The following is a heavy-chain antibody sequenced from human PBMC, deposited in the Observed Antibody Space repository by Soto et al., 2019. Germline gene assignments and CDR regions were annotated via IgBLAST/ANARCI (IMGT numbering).Heavy chain of an antibody. Sequence: EVQLVESGGGLVQPGGSLKLSCAASGFTFSGSAMHWVRQASGKGLEWVGRIRSKANSYATAYAASVKGRFTISRDDSKNTAYLQMNSLTTEDTAVYYWRATYCSGGSCYFDYWGQGTLVTVSS. CDR2: IRSKANSYAT. CDR1: GFTFSGSA. V-gene: IGHV3-73*02. J-gene: IGHJ4*02. D-gene: IGHD2-15*01. CDR3: RATYCSGGSCYFDY.